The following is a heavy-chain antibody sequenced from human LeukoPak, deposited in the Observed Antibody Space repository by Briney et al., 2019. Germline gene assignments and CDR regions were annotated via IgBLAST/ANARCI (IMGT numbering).Heavy chain of an antibody. Sequence: ASVKVSCKASGFTFTSSAVQWVRQARGQRLEWIGWIVVGSGNTNYAQKFQERVTITRDMSTSTAYMELSSLRSEDTAVYYCAAAAPIVVLPTALLSWGQGTLVTVSS. J-gene: IGHJ5*02. V-gene: IGHV1-58*01. D-gene: IGHD2-2*02. CDR1: GFTFTSSA. CDR3: AAAAPIVVLPTALLS. CDR2: IVVGSGNT.